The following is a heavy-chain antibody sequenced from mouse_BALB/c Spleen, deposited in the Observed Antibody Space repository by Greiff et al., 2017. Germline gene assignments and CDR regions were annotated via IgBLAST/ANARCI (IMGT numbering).Heavy chain of an antibody. V-gene: IGHV1-62-2*01. CDR2: FYPGSGSI. CDR1: RYTFTEYI. CDR3: ARHLYSTDYAMDY. Sequence: QVQLQQSGAGLVKPGATVKLSCKASRYTFTEYIIHWVKQRSGPGLEWIGWFYPGSGSIKYNENFKDKATLTADKSPSTVYMELSRLTSEDSAVYFCARHLYSTDYAMDYWGQGTSVTVSS. D-gene: IGHD1-1*01. J-gene: IGHJ4*01.